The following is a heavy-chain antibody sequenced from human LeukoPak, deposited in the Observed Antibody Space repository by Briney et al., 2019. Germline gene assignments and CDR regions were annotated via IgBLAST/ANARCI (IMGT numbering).Heavy chain of an antibody. D-gene: IGHD6-6*01. CDR1: GFTFSSYS. CDR2: ISSSSSYI. CDR3: ARDRVSSSSGDSDY. J-gene: IGHJ4*02. Sequence: GGSLRLSCAASGFTFSSYSMNWVRQAPGKGLEWVSSISSSSSYIYYADSVKGRFTISRDNAKNSLYLQMNSLRAEDTAVYYCARDRVSSSSGDSDYWGQGTLVTVSS. V-gene: IGHV3-21*01.